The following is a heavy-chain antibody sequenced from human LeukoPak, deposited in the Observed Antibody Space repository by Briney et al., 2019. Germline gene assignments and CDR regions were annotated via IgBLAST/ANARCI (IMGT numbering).Heavy chain of an antibody. J-gene: IGHJ6*03. V-gene: IGHV4-59*01. D-gene: IGHD5-18*01. Sequence: SETLSLTCTVSGDSISTYYWSWIRQPPGKGLEWIGYIYYSGSTNYNPSLKSRVTISVDTSKNQFSLKLSSVTAADTAVYYCARDIRRYSYGNGYYYYYMDVWGKGTTVTVSS. CDR1: GDSISTYY. CDR3: ARDIRRYSYGNGYYYYYMDV. CDR2: IYYSGST.